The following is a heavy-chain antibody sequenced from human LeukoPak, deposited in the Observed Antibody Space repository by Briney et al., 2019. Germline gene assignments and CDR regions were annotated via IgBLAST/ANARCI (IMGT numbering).Heavy chain of an antibody. Sequence: GGSLRLSCGASEFTFSSYAMSWVRQAPGKGLEWVSSISGSGESTYYADSVKGRLTISRDNSKNRPYLQMNSLRAEDTAVYYCAKESGYDSSGYHDYWGQGTLVTVSS. CDR3: AKESGYDSSGYHDY. J-gene: IGHJ4*02. D-gene: IGHD3-22*01. CDR2: ISGSGEST. CDR1: EFTFSSYA. V-gene: IGHV3-23*01.